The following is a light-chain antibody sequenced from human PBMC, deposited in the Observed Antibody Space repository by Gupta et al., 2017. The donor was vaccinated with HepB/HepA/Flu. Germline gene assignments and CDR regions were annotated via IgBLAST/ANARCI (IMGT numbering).Light chain of an antibody. CDR3: AAWDDSRNGPL. V-gene: IGLV1-44*01. J-gene: IGLJ2*01. CDR1: RSNIGSNT. Sequence: QSVLTQPPSASGTPGQRVTISCSGSRSNIGSNTVNWYQQLPGTAPKLLIYSNNRRPSGVPDRFSGSKSGTSASLAISGLQSEDEADYYCAAWDDSRNGPLFGGGTKLTVL. CDR2: SNN.